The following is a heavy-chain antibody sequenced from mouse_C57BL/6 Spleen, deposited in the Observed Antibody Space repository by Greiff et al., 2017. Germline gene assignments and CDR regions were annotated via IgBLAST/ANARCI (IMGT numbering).Heavy chain of an antibody. CDR3: AQPGDPLGRCRYFDV. CDR2: IWGGGST. V-gene: IGHV2-9*01. D-gene: IGHD2-14*01. J-gene: IGHJ1*03. CDR1: GFSLTSYG. Sequence: VQVVESGPGLVAPSQSLSITCTVSGFSLTSYGVDWVRQPPGKGLEWLGVIWGGGSTNYNSALMSRLSISKDNSKSQVFLKMNSLQTDDTAMYYCAQPGDPLGRCRYFDVWGTGTTVTVSS.